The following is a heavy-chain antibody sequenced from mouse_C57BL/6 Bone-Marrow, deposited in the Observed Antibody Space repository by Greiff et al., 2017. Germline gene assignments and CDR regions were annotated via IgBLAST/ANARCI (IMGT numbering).Heavy chain of an antibody. CDR1: GYSITSGYD. J-gene: IGHJ1*03. D-gene: IGHD1-1*01. Sequence: ESGPGMVKPSQSLSLTCTVTGYSITSGYDWHWIRHFPGNKLEWMGYIRYSGSTNYNPSLKSRISITHDPSKNHFFLKLNSVTTEDTATYDGAREAHCYGDWYFDVWGTGTTVTVSS. CDR2: IRYSGST. CDR3: AREAHCYGDWYFDV. V-gene: IGHV3-1*01.